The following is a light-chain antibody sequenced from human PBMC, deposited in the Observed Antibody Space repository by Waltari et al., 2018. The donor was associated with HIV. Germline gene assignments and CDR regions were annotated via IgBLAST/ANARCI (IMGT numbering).Light chain of an antibody. J-gene: IGKJ3*01. CDR2: DAS. CDR3: QQSFDVPLV. Sequence: DIQMTQSPSSLSASVGDGVTISCRASQSISIYLNWYQQKPGKAPNLLIYDASSLQSGLPSRFSGSGSGTDFTLTITDLQPEDFATYFCQQSFDVPLVFGPGTKVD. CDR1: QSISIY. V-gene: IGKV1-39*01.